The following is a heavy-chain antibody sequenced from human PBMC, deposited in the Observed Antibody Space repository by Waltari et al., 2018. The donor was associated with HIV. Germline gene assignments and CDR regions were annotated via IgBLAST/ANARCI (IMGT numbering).Heavy chain of an antibody. CDR1: GDRFTNYF. Sequence: LVQSASQVRAPGASVILSCKASGDRFTNYFLYWLRQAPGQGLEWMVRINPHPGDTTTSQTFHTRVTRTRDTSSASTYMELTRLTAADTATYFCARGEDVSLTHLPPGFRLEVWGKGSLVSVSS. CDR3: ARGEDVSLTHLPPGFRLEV. J-gene: IGHJ4*02. V-gene: IGHV1-2*06. D-gene: IGHD3-16*01. CDR2: INPHPGDT.